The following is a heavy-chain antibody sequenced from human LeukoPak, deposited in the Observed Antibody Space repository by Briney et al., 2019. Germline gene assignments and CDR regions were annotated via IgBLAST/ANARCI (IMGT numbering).Heavy chain of an antibody. D-gene: IGHD3-10*01. Sequence: GASVRVSCKASGYTFNKYTIHWVRQAPGQRLEWMGWTNVDNGNARYSQTFQDRITITRDTTASTAYMELSSLTSKDTAVYFCAPGSTSDWPFDHWGQGTLVTVSS. J-gene: IGHJ4*02. CDR1: GYTFNKYT. CDR3: APGSTSDWPFDH. CDR2: TNVDNGNA. V-gene: IGHV1-3*01.